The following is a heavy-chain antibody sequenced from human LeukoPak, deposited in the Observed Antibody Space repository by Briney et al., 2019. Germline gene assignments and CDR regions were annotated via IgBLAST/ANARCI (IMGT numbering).Heavy chain of an antibody. D-gene: IGHD6-19*01. CDR2: IYYSGST. J-gene: IGHJ4*02. V-gene: IGHV4-59*08. Sequence: PSETLSLTCTVSGGSISTYYWSWIRQPPGEGLEWIGYIYYSGSTNYNPSLKSRVTISVDTSKNQFSLKLSSVTAADTAVYYCARRQNSSGRPFDYWGQGTLVTVSS. CDR3: ARRQNSSGRPFDY. CDR1: GGSISTYY.